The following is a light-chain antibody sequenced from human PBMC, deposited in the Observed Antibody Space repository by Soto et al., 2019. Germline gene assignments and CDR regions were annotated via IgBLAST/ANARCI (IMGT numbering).Light chain of an antibody. J-gene: IGKJ1*01. V-gene: IGKV1-39*01. Sequence: DIQMTQSPPALSASVGDRVTITRRASQNIDSYLNWYQQKPGKAPELLIHDASSLQSGVPSRFSGSGSGTDFTLTISSLQPEDFAVYYCQQSYSSPPTFGQGTKVDIK. CDR3: QQSYSSPPT. CDR1: QNIDSY. CDR2: DAS.